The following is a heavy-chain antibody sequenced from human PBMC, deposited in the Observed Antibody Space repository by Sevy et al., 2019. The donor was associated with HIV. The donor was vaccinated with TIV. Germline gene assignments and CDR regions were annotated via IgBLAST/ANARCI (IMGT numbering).Heavy chain of an antibody. V-gene: IGHV3-23*01. CDR1: GFTFSNYA. CDR2: IFRGGDGT. J-gene: IGHJ3*02. Sequence: GGSLRISCVASGFTFSNYAMNWVRQAPGKGLEWVSTIFRGGDGTYYADSVKGRFTISRDNSKDTVYLQLSSLRADDTAVSYCAGALYDSSGSFDAFDIRGQGTMVTVSS. D-gene: IGHD3-22*01. CDR3: AGALYDSSGSFDAFDI.